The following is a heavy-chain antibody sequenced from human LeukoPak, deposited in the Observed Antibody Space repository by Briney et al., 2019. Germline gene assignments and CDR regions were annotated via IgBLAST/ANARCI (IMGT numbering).Heavy chain of an antibody. D-gene: IGHD5-18*01. Sequence: SETLSLTCTVSGGSISSSSYYWGWIRQPPGKGLEWIGSIYYSGSTYYNPSLKSRVTISVDTSKNQFSLKLSSVTAADTAVYYCARGGYSLSDIWGQGTMVTVSS. CDR1: GGSISSSSYY. CDR2: IYYSGST. J-gene: IGHJ3*02. V-gene: IGHV4-39*07. CDR3: ARGGYSLSDI.